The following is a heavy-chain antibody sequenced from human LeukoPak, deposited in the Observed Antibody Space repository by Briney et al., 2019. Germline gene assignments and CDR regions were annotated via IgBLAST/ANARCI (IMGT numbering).Heavy chain of an antibody. CDR1: GYSFTSYW. V-gene: IGHV5-51*01. CDR2: ISPGDPEI. D-gene: IGHD3-22*01. CDR3: ARRTYFDTRHFDY. J-gene: IGHJ4*02. Sequence: GESLKISCKGSGYSFTSYWIGWVRQMPGKGLEWMGIISPGDPEIRYSPSFQGQVIISADKSISTAFLQWSNLKASDSAIYFCARRTYFDTRHFDYWGQGTLVTVSS.